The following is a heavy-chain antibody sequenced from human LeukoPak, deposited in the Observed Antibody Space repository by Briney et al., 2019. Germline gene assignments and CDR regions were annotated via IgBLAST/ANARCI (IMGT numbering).Heavy chain of an antibody. D-gene: IGHD3-10*01. CDR1: GYTFPRYY. J-gene: IGHJ4*02. CDR2: INPSDGST. CDR3: ARDHEYYYGSGSYYPGGCDY. V-gene: IGHV1-46*01. Sequence: ASDQVPYKPSGYTFPRYYLHWVRQAPARGVEWMGLINPSDGSTSYAKKFQGRVTMTSDTSTSTVYMELSSLRSEDTAVYYCARDHEYYYGSGSYYPGGCDYWGQGTLVTVSS.